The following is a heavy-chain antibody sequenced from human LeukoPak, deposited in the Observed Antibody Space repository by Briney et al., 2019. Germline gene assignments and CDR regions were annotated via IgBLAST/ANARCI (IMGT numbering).Heavy chain of an antibody. CDR3: AAQSGTTTDVDY. Sequence: GASVKVSCKASGYTFTGYYMHWVRQAPGQGLEWMGWINPNSGGTNYAQKFQGRVTMTRDTSISTAYMELSSLRSEDTAVYYCAAQSGTTTDVDYWGQGTLVTVSS. D-gene: IGHD1-1*01. CDR2: INPNSGGT. CDR1: GYTFTGYY. V-gene: IGHV1-2*02. J-gene: IGHJ4*02.